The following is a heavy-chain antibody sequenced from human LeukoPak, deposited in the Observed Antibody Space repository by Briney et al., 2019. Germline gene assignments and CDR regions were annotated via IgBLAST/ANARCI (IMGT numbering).Heavy chain of an antibody. CDR1: GYTFASYD. J-gene: IGHJ5*02. V-gene: IGHV1-8*01. CDR2: MNPNSGNT. Sequence: ASVTVSCTASGYTFASYDINWVRQATGQGLEWMGWMNPNSGNTGYAQKFQGRVTMTRNTSISTAYMELSSLRSEDTAVYYCARGFEAFDPWDQGTLVTVYS. CDR3: ARGFEAFDP.